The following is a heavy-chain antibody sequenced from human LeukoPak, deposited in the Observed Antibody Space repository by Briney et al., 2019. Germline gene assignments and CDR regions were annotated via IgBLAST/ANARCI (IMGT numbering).Heavy chain of an antibody. J-gene: IGHJ4*02. Sequence: SETLSLTCVVNGGSFSGYYWRWIRQPPGKGLAWIGEINHSGITNYNPSLKSRVTISVDTSKNQFSLQLSSVTAADTAVYYCARGGNNCSGGSCCSVATDYWGQGTLVTVSS. V-gene: IGHV4-34*01. D-gene: IGHD2-15*01. CDR1: GGSFSGYY. CDR3: ARGGNNCSGGSCCSVATDY. CDR2: INHSGIT.